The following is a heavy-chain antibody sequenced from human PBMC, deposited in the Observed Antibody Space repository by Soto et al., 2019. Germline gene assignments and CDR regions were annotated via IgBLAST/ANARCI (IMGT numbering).Heavy chain of an antibody. CDR3: AKSSVWYPYFDS. Sequence: EAQLLESGGDLVQPGGSLRLSCAASEFSFDDYAMSWVRQAPGKGLEWVSSITYIGVSTYYADSVKGRFTISRDNSRDTLFLQMNSLRAEDTAIYYCAKSSVWYPYFDSWGQGTLVTVSS. J-gene: IGHJ4*02. V-gene: IGHV3-23*01. CDR2: ITYIGVST. D-gene: IGHD6-13*01. CDR1: EFSFDDYA.